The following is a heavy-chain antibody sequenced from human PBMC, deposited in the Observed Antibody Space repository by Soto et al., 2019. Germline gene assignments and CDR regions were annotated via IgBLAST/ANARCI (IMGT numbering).Heavy chain of an antibody. V-gene: IGHV3-48*03. CDR2: ISSSGSTA. CDR1: GFTFSRFE. Sequence: GSLRLSCAASGFTFSRFELHWVRQAPGKRLEWISYISSSGSTAYYASSVEGRFTISRDNANNSVYLQMDSLRAEDTALYYCTRAAWFPYLSFCWGQGALVTVSS. CDR3: TRAAWFPYLSFC. D-gene: IGHD3-10*01. J-gene: IGHJ4*02.